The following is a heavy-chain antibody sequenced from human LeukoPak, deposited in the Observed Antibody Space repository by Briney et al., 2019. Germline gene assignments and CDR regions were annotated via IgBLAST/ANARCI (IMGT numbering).Heavy chain of an antibody. Sequence: SETLSLTCTVSGGSISSGSYYWSWIRQPAGKGLEWIGRIYTSGSTNYNPSLKSRVTISVDTSKNQFSLKLSSVTAADTAVYYCARDTVDGDYLGTYFDYWGQGTLVTVSS. J-gene: IGHJ4*02. CDR2: IYTSGST. D-gene: IGHD4-17*01. CDR3: ARDTVDGDYLGTYFDY. CDR1: GGSISSGSYY. V-gene: IGHV4-61*02.